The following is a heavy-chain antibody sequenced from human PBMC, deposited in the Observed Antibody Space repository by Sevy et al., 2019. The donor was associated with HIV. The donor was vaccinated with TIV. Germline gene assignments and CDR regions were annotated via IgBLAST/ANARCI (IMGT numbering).Heavy chain of an antibody. CDR3: ARDGGCSSTSCLLYFDY. V-gene: IGHV3-21*01. Sequence: GGSLRLSCAASGFTFNSYTMNWVRQAPGKGLEWVSSITSGSTYIYYADSVKGRFTISRDNAKNSLYLQMNSLRAEDTAVCYCARDGGCSSTSCLLYFDYWGQGSLVTVSS. CDR1: GFTFNSYT. J-gene: IGHJ4*02. CDR2: ITSGSTYI. D-gene: IGHD2-2*01.